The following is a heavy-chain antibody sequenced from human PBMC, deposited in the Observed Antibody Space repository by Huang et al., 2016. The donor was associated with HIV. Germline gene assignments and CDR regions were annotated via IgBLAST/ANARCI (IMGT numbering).Heavy chain of an antibody. CDR2: IYYSGST. CDR3: ARLPGSITMIRGVITDPY. V-gene: IGHV4-39*01. CDR1: GGSIRSDNYY. Sequence: LQLQESGPGLVKPSETLSLTCTVSGGSIRSDNYYWGWIRQPPGKGLEWIGSIYYSGSTYYNPSLKRRVTITVDTSKNQFSLKMRSVTAADTAVYYCARLPGSITMIRGVITDPYWGQGTLVTVSS. J-gene: IGHJ4*02. D-gene: IGHD3-10*01.